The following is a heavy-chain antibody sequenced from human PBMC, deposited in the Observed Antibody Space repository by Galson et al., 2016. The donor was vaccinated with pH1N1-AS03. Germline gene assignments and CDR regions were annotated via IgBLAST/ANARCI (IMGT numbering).Heavy chain of an antibody. CDR2: LGSGGDT. CDR1: AFPLRNYA. Sequence: SLRLSCAASAFPLRNYALRWVRQAPGKGLEWVSTLGSGGDTHYADSVKGRFTISRDKSKNTMFLQMHSLRAEDTAVYYCARTFPGRVVVVAAAMQEGPDYWGQGTLVTVSS. CDR3: ARTFPGRVVVVAAAMQEGPDY. J-gene: IGHJ4*02. V-gene: IGHV3-23*01. D-gene: IGHD2-2*01.